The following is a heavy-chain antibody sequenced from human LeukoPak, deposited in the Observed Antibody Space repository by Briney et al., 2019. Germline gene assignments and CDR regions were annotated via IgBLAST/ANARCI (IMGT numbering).Heavy chain of an antibody. CDR3: ARVLVYSSSWYDY. V-gene: IGHV3-11*05. CDR2: ISSSSSYT. CDR1: GFTFSDYY. Sequence: KPGGSLRLSCAASGFTFSDYYMSWIRQAPEKGLEWVSYISSSSSYTNYADSVKGRFTISRDNAKNSLYLQMNSLRAEDTAVYYCARVLVYSSSWYDYWGQGTLVTVSS. D-gene: IGHD6-13*01. J-gene: IGHJ4*02.